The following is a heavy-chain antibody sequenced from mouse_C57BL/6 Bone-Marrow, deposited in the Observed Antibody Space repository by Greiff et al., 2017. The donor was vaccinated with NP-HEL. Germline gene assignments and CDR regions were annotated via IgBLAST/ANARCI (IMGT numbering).Heavy chain of an antibody. Sequence: QVHVKQPGAELVKPGASVKMSCKASGYTFTSYWITWVKQRPGQGLEWIGDIYPGSGSTNYNEKFKSKATLTVDTSSSTAYMQLSSLTSEDSAVYYCARSYYSNYVAYWGQGTLFTVSA. J-gene: IGHJ3*01. D-gene: IGHD2-5*01. CDR1: GYTFTSYW. CDR2: IYPGSGST. V-gene: IGHV1-55*01. CDR3: ARSYYSNYVAY.